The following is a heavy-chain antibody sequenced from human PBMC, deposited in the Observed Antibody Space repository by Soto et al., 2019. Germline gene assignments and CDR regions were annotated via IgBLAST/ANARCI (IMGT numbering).Heavy chain of an antibody. CDR2: IYYSGST. J-gene: IGHJ4*02. CDR3: ARARGGVPDY. V-gene: IGHV4-39*01. CDR1: GGSISSSRSY. Sequence: SETLSLTCTVSGGSISSSRSYWGWIRQPPGKGLECIGSIYYSGSTYYSPSLKSRVTISVDTSKNQFSLKLSSVTAADTAVYYCARARGGVPDYWGQGTLVTVS. D-gene: IGHD3-10*01.